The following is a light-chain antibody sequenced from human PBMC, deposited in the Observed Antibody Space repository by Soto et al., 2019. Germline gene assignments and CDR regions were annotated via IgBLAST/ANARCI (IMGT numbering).Light chain of an antibody. V-gene: IGKV3-20*01. J-gene: IGKJ4*01. Sequence: EIVLTQSPATLSLSPGERATLSCRASQSVSSYLAWYQQKPGQAPRLLIYDASSRATGIPDRFSGSGSGTDFTLTISRLEPEDFAVYYCQQYGNSPLTFGGGTKVHIK. CDR3: QQYGNSPLT. CDR1: QSVSSY. CDR2: DAS.